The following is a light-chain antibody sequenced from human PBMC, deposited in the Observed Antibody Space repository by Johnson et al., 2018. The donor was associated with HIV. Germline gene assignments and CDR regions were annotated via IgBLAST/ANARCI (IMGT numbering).Light chain of an antibody. CDR1: SSNIGNNY. CDR3: GTWDSSVRAYV. V-gene: IGLV1-51*02. J-gene: IGLJ1*01. Sequence: QSVLTQPPSVSAAPGQKVTISCSGSSSNIGNNYVSWYQQLPGTAPKLLIYENNKRPSGIPDRFSGSKSGTSATLGITGLQTGDEADYYCGTWDSSVRAYVFGTGTKVTVL. CDR2: ENN.